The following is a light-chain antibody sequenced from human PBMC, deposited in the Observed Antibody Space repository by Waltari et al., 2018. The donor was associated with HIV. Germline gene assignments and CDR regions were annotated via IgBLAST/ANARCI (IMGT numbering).Light chain of an antibody. J-gene: IGKJ1*01. CDR3: QQYNNWPPWT. Sequence: EIVMTQSPATLSVSPGERVTLSCRASQSITTKLAWYQQTPGQAPRLLIYGASTRAPGIPDRFSGSGSGTEFTLTISSLQSEDFAIYYCQQYNNWPPWTFGQGTKAEI. V-gene: IGKV3-15*01. CDR2: GAS. CDR1: QSITTK.